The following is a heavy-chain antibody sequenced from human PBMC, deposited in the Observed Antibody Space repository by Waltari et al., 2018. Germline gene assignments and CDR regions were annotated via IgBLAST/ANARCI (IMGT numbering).Heavy chain of an antibody. CDR1: GYTFTSYD. CDR3: ARFYGSGSFDWFDP. Sequence: QVQLVQSGAEVKKPGASVKVSCNASGYTFTSYDINWVRQATGQGLEWMGWMKPNRGNTGYAQKFQGRVTMTRNTSISTAYMELSSLRSEDTAVYYCARFYGSGSFDWFDPWGQGTLVIVSS. D-gene: IGHD3-10*01. J-gene: IGHJ5*02. CDR2: MKPNRGNT. V-gene: IGHV1-8*01.